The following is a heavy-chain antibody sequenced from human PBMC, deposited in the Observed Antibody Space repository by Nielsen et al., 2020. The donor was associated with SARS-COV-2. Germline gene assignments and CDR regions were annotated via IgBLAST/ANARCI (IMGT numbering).Heavy chain of an antibody. V-gene: IGHV5-51*01. CDR3: ARRHMIPFGAGTYHFYF. J-gene: IGHJ4*02. CDR1: GYSFSSYW. CDR2: IYPGDSET. Sequence: GESLKISCEASGYSFSSYWIAWVRKRPGKGLEWMGNIYPGDSETKYSPSFQGQVTMSVDKSLRTAYLQWRTLKASDTAMYYCARRHMIPFGAGTYHFYFCGQGTLVTVSS. D-gene: IGHD3-16*01.